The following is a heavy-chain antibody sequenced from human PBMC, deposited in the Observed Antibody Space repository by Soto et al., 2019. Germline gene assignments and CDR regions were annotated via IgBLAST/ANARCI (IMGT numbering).Heavy chain of an antibody. D-gene: IGHD6-6*01. V-gene: IGHV3-30-3*01. Sequence: GGSLRLSCAASGFTFISYAMHWVRQATGKGLEWVAVISYDGSNKYYADSVKGRFTISRDNSKNTLYLQMNSLRAEDTAVYYCARVAARKSSNYYYGMDVWGQGTTVTVSS. J-gene: IGHJ6*02. CDR1: GFTFISYA. CDR2: ISYDGSNK. CDR3: ARVAARKSSNYYYGMDV.